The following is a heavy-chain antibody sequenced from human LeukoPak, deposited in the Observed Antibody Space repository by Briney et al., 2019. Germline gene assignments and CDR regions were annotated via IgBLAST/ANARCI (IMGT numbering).Heavy chain of an antibody. Sequence: GGSLRLSCAASGFTFSSYGMHWVRQAPGKGREWVADISYDGSNKYYADSVKGRFTISRDNSKNTLYLQMNSLRAEDTAVYYCARGHHYYDSSAYYYWGQGTLVTVSS. J-gene: IGHJ4*02. CDR1: GFTFSSYG. D-gene: IGHD3-22*01. V-gene: IGHV3-30*03. CDR2: ISYDGSNK. CDR3: ARGHHYYDSSAYYY.